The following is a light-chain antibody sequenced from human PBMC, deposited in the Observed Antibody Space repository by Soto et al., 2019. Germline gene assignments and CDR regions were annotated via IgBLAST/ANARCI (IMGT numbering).Light chain of an antibody. CDR1: SSDVGGYNY. CDR2: EVS. J-gene: IGLJ1*01. Sequence: QSVLTQPASVSVSPGQSITISCTGTSSDVGGYNYVSSFQHHPGKAPKLIIYEVSYRPSGVSNRFSGSKSGDTASLTISGLQAEDEADYYCSSFTNTITRYDFGTGTKVTVL. CDR3: SSFTNTITRYD. V-gene: IGLV2-14*01.